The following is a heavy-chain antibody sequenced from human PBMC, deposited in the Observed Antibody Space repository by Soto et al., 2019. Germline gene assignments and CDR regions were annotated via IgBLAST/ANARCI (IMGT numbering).Heavy chain of an antibody. CDR2: IYYSGST. Sequence: SETLSLTCTVSGGSISSYYWSWIRQPPGKGLEWIGYIYYSGSTNYNPSLKSRVTISVDTSKNQFSLKLSSVTAADTAVYYCARVPQYYDFCSGYRNLFDFWGQGTLVPVSS. D-gene: IGHD3-3*01. CDR3: ARVPQYYDFCSGYRNLFDF. CDR1: GGSISSYY. J-gene: IGHJ5*01. V-gene: IGHV4-59*01.